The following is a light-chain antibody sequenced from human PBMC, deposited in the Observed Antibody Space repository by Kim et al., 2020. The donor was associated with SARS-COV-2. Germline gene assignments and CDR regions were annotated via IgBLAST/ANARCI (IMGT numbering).Light chain of an antibody. CDR1: SSNIGAGYD. Sequence: GRRVTISCTGSSSNIGAGYDVHWYQQLPGTAPQLLIYGNSYRPSGVPDRFSGSKSGSSGSLAITGLQADDEADYYCQSYDTSLSVVFGGGTQLTVL. V-gene: IGLV1-40*01. J-gene: IGLJ2*01. CDR3: QSYDTSLSVV. CDR2: GNS.